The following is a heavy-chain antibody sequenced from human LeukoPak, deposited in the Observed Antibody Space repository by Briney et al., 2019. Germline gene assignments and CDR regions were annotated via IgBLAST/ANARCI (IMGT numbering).Heavy chain of an antibody. CDR3: AKMDSGSSYYDY. D-gene: IGHD1-26*01. CDR2: ISRRSDDI. V-gene: IGHV3-48*01. Sequence: GGSLRLSCEGSGFTFSSYGMNWVRQAPGKGLEWVSFISRRSDDINYADFVKGRFTISRDNSKNTPYLQMNSLRAEDTAVYYCAKMDSGSSYYDYWGQGTLVTVSS. J-gene: IGHJ4*02. CDR1: GFTFSSYG.